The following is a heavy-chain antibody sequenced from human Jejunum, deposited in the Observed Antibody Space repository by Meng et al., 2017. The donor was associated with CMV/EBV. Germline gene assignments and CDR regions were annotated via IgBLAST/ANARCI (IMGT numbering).Heavy chain of an antibody. Sequence: SSSYDWGWIRQPPGKGLEWIGNIYYDGSTYYNPSLKSRLVISVDTSRNQFSLKLSSVTAADTAVYYCARAPFNYFDSSGDPPDYWGQGTLVTVSS. CDR1: SSSYD. V-gene: IGHV4-39*07. D-gene: IGHD3-22*01. J-gene: IGHJ4*02. CDR3: ARAPFNYFDSSGDPPDY. CDR2: IYYDGST.